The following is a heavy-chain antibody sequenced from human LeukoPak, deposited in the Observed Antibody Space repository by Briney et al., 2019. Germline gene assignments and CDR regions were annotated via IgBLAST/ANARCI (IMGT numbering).Heavy chain of an antibody. CDR3: ARGVRRFGGFDY. D-gene: IGHD3-10*01. CDR2: IRYDGSNK. V-gene: IGHV3-30*02. Sequence: GGSLRLSCAASGFTFSSYGMHWVRQAPGKGLEWVAFIRYDGSNKYYADSVKGRFTICRDNSKNTLYPQMNSLRAEDTAVYYCARGVRRFGGFDYWGQGTLVTVSS. CDR1: GFTFSSYG. J-gene: IGHJ4*02.